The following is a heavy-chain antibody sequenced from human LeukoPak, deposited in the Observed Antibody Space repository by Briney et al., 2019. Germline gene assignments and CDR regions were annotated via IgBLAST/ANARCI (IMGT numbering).Heavy chain of an antibody. CDR3: GTHAGRTGSDD. CDR2: IYSAGGT. D-gene: IGHD3/OR15-3a*01. CDR1: GFTVSNNY. Sequence: GGSLRLSCAASGFTVSNNYMSWVRRAAGKGLEWVALIYSAGGTYYADSVKGRFTISRDNSKNTLHLQMNSLRAEDTAVYYCGTHAGRTGSDDWGQGTLVTVSS. J-gene: IGHJ4*02. V-gene: IGHV3-53*01.